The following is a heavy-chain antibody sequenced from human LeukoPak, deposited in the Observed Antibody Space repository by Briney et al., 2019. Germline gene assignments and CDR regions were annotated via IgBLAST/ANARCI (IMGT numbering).Heavy chain of an antibody. CDR1: GFTVSSIY. D-gene: IGHD6-13*01. V-gene: IGHV3-66*01. J-gene: IGHJ4*02. CDR2: IYSGGST. Sequence: GGSLRLSCAASGFTVSSIYMSWVRQAPGKGLEWVSVIYSGGSTYNADSVKGRFTISRDTSKNTLYLHISNLRAEDTAVYYCAGSRASSRAPDYWGQGTLVTVSS. CDR3: AGSRASSRAPDY.